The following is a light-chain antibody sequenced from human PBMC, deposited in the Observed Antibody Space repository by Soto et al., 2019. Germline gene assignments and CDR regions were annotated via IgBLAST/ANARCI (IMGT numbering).Light chain of an antibody. CDR2: DAS. Sequence: EIVLTQSPATLSLSPGERATLSCRASQSVSSYLAWYQQKPGQAPRLLIYDASNRATAIPARFSGSGSWTEFTLTISSIEPEDFAVYYCQQRSNWPPYTFGQGTKLEIK. CDR3: QQRSNWPPYT. J-gene: IGKJ2*01. V-gene: IGKV3-11*01. CDR1: QSVSSY.